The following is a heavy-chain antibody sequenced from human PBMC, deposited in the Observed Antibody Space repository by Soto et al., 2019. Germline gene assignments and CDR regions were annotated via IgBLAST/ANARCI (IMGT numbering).Heavy chain of an antibody. CDR2: ISYDGGNK. J-gene: IGHJ6*02. D-gene: IGHD2-15*01. CDR3: ARGDREDIAVVIGGRPGEYGVDV. Sequence: QVQLVESGGGVVQPGRSLRLSCAASGFTFRNYAMHWVRQAPGKGLECVAVISYDGGNKFYRDYVKGRFTISRDNSKNTLYLQITSLRYEATAVYYCARGDREDIAVVIGGRPGEYGVDVWGQGTTVTVSS. V-gene: IGHV3-30-3*01. CDR1: GFTFRNYA.